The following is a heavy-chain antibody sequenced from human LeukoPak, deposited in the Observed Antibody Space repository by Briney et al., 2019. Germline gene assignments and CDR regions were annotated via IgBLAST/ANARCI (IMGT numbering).Heavy chain of an antibody. V-gene: IGHV1-18*01. CDR2: ISAYNGNT. CDR1: GYTFTSYG. J-gene: IGHJ4*02. Sequence: ASVKVSCKASGYTFTSYGISWVRQAPGQGLEWMGWISAYNGNTNYAQKLQGRVTMTTDTSTSTAYMELRSLRSDDTAAYYCARVPYCGGDCYYGVTLDYWGQGTLVTVSS. D-gene: IGHD2-21*02. CDR3: ARVPYCGGDCYYGVTLDY.